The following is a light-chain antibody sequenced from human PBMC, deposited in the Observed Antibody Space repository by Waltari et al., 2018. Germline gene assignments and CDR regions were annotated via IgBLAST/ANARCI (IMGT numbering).Light chain of an antibody. CDR3: QEYDSLPVT. CDR1: QSVKNT. V-gene: IGKV1-5*03. J-gene: IGKJ4*01. CDR2: KAS. Sequence: DLQMTQSPSTLSASVGDRITITCRTSQSVKNTLAWDQQKPGKAPKVLIHKASRLEGGVPSRFSGSGYGTEFTLTISSLQPDDFATYYCQEYDSLPVTFGGGTRVEIK.